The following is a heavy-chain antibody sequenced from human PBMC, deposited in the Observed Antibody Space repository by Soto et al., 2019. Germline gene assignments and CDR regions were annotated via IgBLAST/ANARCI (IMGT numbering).Heavy chain of an antibody. J-gene: IGHJ4*02. CDR2: ISAYNGNY. V-gene: IGHV1-18*04. CDR3: ARGRRDFGEGFVDDVY. CDR1: GYTFSSHG. D-gene: IGHD4-17*01. Sequence: QVQLVQSGAEVKKPGASVTVSCQASGYTFSSHGISWVRQAPGQGLEWMGWISAYNGNYKYAEKVQDRVTMTTDTSASRAYMEPRSLRSDDTAVYYCARGRRDFGEGFVDDVYWGKGTLVTVSS.